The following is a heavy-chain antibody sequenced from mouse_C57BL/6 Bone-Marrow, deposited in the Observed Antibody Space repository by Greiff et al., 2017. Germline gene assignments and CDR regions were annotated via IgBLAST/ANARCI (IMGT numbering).Heavy chain of an antibody. J-gene: IGHJ2*01. Sequence: VQLQQPGAELVKPGASVKMSCKASGYTFTSYWITWVKQRPGQGLAWIGDIYPTSGRTNYNEKFKSKAILTVDTSSNTAYMQLSSLTSEDSAVFYWARSGPLGRSFDYWGQGTTLTVSS. V-gene: IGHV1-55*01. CDR2: IYPTSGRT. D-gene: IGHD4-1*01. CDR1: GYTFTSYW. CDR3: ARSGPLGRSFDY.